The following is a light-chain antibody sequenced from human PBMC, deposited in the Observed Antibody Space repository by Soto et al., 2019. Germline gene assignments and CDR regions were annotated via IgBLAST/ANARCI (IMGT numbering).Light chain of an antibody. J-gene: IGLJ1*01. CDR1: SSDVGGSNG. V-gene: IGLV2-18*02. CDR2: DVS. CDR3: SSYTSSSTYV. Sequence: QSALTQPPSVSGSPGQSVAISCTGTSSDVGGSNGVSWYQQPPGTAPKLMIYDVSNRPSGVLDRFSGSKSGNTASLTISGLQAEDEGDYYCSSYTSSSTYVFGTGTQLTVL.